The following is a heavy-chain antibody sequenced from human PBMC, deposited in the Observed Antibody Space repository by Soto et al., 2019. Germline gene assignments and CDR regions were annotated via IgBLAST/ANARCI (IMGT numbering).Heavy chain of an antibody. D-gene: IGHD3-22*01. Sequence: PETRSLTWTVSGGFISIGYRSWIRQPPGKGLECIGYIYYSDSSNYNPSLNSRVTISVDTSKNQFALSLSSVTAADTAVYYCARPDYSSSGFGLEPCCQAILVT. CDR1: GGFISIGY. V-gene: IGHV4-59*01. J-gene: IGHJ5*02. CDR2: IYYSDSS. CDR3: ARPDYSSSGFGLEP.